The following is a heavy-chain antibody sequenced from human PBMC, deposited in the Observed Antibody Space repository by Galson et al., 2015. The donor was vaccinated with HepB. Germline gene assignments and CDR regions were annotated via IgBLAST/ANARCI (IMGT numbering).Heavy chain of an antibody. CDR2: ISSSRSYI. D-gene: IGHD3-10*01. CDR3: ARGTTTRGGGAFDI. J-gene: IGHJ3*02. Sequence: SLRLSCAASGFTFSTYSMNWVRQAPGKGLEWVSSISSSRSYIYYTDSVKGRLTISRDNAKNSLYLQMNSLRAEDTAVYYCARGTTTRGGGAFDIWGQGTMVTVSS. CDR1: GFTFSTYS. V-gene: IGHV3-21*01.